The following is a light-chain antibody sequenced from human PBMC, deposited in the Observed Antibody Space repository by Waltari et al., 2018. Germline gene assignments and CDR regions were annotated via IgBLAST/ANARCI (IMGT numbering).Light chain of an antibody. CDR3: QQYYSTPYS. CDR1: QSVLYSSNDRSH. J-gene: IGKJ2*03. Sequence: DIVMTQSPDSLAVSLGERATINCKYSQSVLYSSNDRSHLTWYQQKPGQPPKLLIYWASTRESGVPDRFSGSGSGTDFTLTISSLQAEDVAVYYCQQYYSTPYSFGQGTKLEIK. CDR2: WAS. V-gene: IGKV4-1*01.